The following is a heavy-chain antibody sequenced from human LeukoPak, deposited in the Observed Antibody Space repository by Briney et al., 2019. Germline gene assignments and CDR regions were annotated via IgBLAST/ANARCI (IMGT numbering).Heavy chain of an antibody. V-gene: IGHV3-9*01. CDR1: GFTFDVYA. D-gene: IGHD3-22*01. Sequence: PGGSLRLSCAASGFTFDVYAMHWVRQAPGKGLEWVSGISWNSGSIGYADSVKGRFTISRDNAKNSLYLQMNSLRAEDTALYYCAKGTYSSGYEPVDYWGQGTLVTVSS. CDR2: ISWNSGSI. J-gene: IGHJ4*02. CDR3: AKGTYSSGYEPVDY.